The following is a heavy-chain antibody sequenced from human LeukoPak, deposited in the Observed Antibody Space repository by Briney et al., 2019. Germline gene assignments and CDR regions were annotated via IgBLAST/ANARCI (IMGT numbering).Heavy chain of an antibody. Sequence: TGGSLRLSCAASGFSFGDYAMHWVRQAPGKGLEWVWGICWNSGSIGYADSVKGRFTITRATAKNSLYLQMNSLRAEATALYYCARVLHKRCYDSSDYYGYWGQGNPVTVSS. J-gene: IGHJ4*02. V-gene: IGHV3-9*01. D-gene: IGHD3-22*01. CDR1: GFSFGDYA. CDR2: ICWNSGSI. CDR3: ARVLHKRCYDSSDYYGY.